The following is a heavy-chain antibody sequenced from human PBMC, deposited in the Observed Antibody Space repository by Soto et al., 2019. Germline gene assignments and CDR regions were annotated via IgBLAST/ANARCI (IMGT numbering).Heavy chain of an antibody. V-gene: IGHV1-69*01. CDR2: IIPIFGTP. CDR1: GGIFSTYA. CDR3: AIDRDDYGSGNYYNRIDF. J-gene: IGHJ1*01. Sequence: QVQLVQSGAEVKKPGSSVKVSGKASGGIFSTYAISWLRQAPGQGLEWMGGIIPIFGTPNYAQRFQGRVTITADESTSTAYTELSRLRSEDTAVYYCAIDRDDYGSGNYYNRIDFWGQGTLVTVSS. D-gene: IGHD3-10*01.